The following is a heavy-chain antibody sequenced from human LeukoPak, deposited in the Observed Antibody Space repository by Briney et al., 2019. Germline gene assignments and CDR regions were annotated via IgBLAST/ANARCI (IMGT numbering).Heavy chain of an antibody. CDR1: GGSMSRHY. J-gene: IGHJ3*02. CDR2: IYYNGKT. Sequence: KPSETLSLTCSVSGGSMSRHYWSWIRQPPGKGLEWIGYIYYNGKTYYYPSLQSRVTISVDTSKNLFSLKLTSVTAADTAVYSCARLLDNDSSGDPDTFDMWGQGTMVTVSS. CDR3: ARLLDNDSSGDPDTFDM. V-gene: IGHV4-59*11. D-gene: IGHD3-22*01.